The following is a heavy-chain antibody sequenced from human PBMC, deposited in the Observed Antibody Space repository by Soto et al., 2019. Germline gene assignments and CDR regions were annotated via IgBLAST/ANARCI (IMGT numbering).Heavy chain of an antibody. V-gene: IGHV3-7*01. Sequence: GGSLRLSCAASGFTFSIYWMSWFRQAPGKGLEWVANIKQDGSEKYYVDSVKGRFTISRDNAKNSLYLQMNSLRAEDTAVYYCAREEYYDILTGYYTGLYFDYWGQGTLVTVSS. J-gene: IGHJ4*02. CDR1: GFTFSIYW. CDR3: AREEYYDILTGYYTGLYFDY. D-gene: IGHD3-9*01. CDR2: IKQDGSEK.